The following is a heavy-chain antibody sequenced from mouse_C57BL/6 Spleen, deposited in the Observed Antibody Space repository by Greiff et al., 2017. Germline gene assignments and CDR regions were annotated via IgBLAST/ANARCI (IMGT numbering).Heavy chain of an antibody. CDR2: INPNNGGT. CDR3: ARLTAH. D-gene: IGHD3-1*01. Sequence: VQLQQSGPELVKPGASVKISCKASGYTFTDYYMNWVKQSHGKSLEWIGDINPNNGGTSYNQKFKGKATLTVDKSSSTAYMELRSLTSEDSAVYYCARLTAHWGQGTLVTVSA. V-gene: IGHV1-26*01. J-gene: IGHJ3*01. CDR1: GYTFTDYY.